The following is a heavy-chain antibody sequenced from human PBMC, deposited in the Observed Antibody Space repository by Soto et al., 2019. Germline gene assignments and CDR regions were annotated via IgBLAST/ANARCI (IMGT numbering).Heavy chain of an antibody. CDR2: ISYDGSNK. CDR1: GFTFSSYA. CDR3: ARDWGYSYGYFDY. J-gene: IGHJ4*02. Sequence: GGSLRLSCAASGFTFSSYALHWVRQAPGKGLEWVAVISYDGSNKYYADSVKGRFTISRDNSKNTLYLQMNSLRAEDTAVYYCARDWGYSYGYFDYWGQGT. V-gene: IGHV3-30-3*01. D-gene: IGHD5-18*01.